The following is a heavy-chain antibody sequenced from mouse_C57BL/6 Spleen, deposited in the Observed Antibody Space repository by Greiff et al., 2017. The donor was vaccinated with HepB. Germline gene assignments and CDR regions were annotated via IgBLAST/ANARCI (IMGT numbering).Heavy chain of an antibody. Sequence: QVQLKESGAELVKPGASVKMSCKASGYTFTTYPIEWMKQNHGKSLEWIGNFHPYNDDTKYNEKFKGKATLTVEKSSSTVYLELSRLTSDDSAVYYCARSGGYDYDDWYFDVWGTGTTVTVSS. CDR2: FHPYNDDT. V-gene: IGHV1-47*01. D-gene: IGHD2-4*01. J-gene: IGHJ1*03. CDR3: ARSGGYDYDDWYFDV. CDR1: GYTFTTYP.